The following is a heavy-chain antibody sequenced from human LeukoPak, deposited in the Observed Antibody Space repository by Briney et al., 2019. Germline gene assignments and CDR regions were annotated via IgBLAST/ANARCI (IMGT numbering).Heavy chain of an antibody. CDR3: ARLDYDFDAFDI. J-gene: IGHJ3*02. V-gene: IGHV3-21*01. CDR2: ISSSSSYI. CDR1: GFTFSSYS. Sequence: GGSLRLSCAASGFTFSSYSMNWVRQAPGKGLEWVSSISSSSSYIYYADSVKGRFTISRDNAKNSLYLQMNSLRAEDTAVYYCARLDYDFDAFDIWGQGTMVTVSS. D-gene: IGHD3-3*01.